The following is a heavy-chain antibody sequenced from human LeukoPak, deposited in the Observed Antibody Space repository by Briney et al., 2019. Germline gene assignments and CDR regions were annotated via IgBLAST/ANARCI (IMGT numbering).Heavy chain of an antibody. CDR3: ARDVGTYSSSPNYYYYMDV. CDR1: GYTFTTFD. V-gene: IGHV7-4-1*02. CDR2: INTNTGNP. D-gene: IGHD6-13*01. Sequence: GASVKVSCKASGYTFTTFDINWVRQATGQGLEWMGWINTNTGNPTYAQGFTGRFVFSLDTSVSTAYLQISSLKAEDTAVYYCARDVGTYSSSPNYYYYMDVWGKGTTVTVSS. J-gene: IGHJ6*03.